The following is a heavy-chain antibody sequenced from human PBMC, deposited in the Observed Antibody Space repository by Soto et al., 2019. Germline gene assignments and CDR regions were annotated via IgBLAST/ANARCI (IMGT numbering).Heavy chain of an antibody. J-gene: IGHJ3*02. CDR2: IHHSGRT. D-gene: IGHD2-2*01. Sequence: SETLSLTCAVYGGSFSGYYWTWIRQTPGKGLEWIGEIHHSGRTNYNPSLKSRVSISADTSKTQFSLNLTSVTAADTAVYYCARGECSSNYCFTRWALDIWGQGTVVT. V-gene: IGHV4-34*01. CDR3: ARGECSSNYCFTRWALDI. CDR1: GGSFSGYY.